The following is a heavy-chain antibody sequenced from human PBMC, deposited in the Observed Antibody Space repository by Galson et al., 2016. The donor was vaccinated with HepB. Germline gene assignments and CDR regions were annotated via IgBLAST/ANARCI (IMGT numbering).Heavy chain of an antibody. CDR2: IDHEGRGT. Sequence: SLRLSCAVSGFSLNNYWMHWVRQVPGKGLVWVARIDHEGRGTSYADSVRGRFTMSRDSAKSTVYLQMDSLRAEDTAVYYCGTVFEYWGQGSRVTVSS. CDR1: GFSLNNYW. V-gene: IGHV3-74*01. CDR3: GTVFEY. J-gene: IGHJ4*02.